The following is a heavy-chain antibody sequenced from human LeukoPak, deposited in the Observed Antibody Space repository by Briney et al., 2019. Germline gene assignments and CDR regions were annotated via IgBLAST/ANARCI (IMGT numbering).Heavy chain of an antibody. D-gene: IGHD3-10*01. Sequence: ASVKVSCKTSGYTFTNYAIHWVRQAPGQRLEWMGWINAGYGNTKYSQKFQGRVTLTSDTSANTAYMDLSSLKSEDTAVYYCARDPGAPYYYYYMDVWGKGTTVTVSS. CDR1: GYTFTNYA. J-gene: IGHJ6*03. CDR2: INAGYGNT. CDR3: ARDPGAPYYYYYMDV. V-gene: IGHV1-3*01.